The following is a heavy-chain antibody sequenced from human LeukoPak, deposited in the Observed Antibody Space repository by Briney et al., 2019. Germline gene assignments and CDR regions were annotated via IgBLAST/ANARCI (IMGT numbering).Heavy chain of an antibody. CDR1: GYTFTSYY. CDR3: AREDGTYGPAANAEYFQH. V-gene: IGHV1-46*01. D-gene: IGHD6-25*01. Sequence: ASVKVSCKASGYTFTSYYMHWVRQAPGQGLEWMGIINPSGGSTSYAQKFQGRVTMTRDMSTSTVYMELSSLRSEDTAVYYCAREDGTYGPAANAEYFQHWGQGTLVTVSS. CDR2: INPSGGST. J-gene: IGHJ1*01.